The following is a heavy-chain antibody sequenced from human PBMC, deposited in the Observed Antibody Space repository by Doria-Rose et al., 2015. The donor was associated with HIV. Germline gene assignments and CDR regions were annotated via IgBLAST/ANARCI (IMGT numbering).Heavy chain of an antibody. CDR2: IFSYDER. J-gene: IGHJ4*02. Sequence: SGPVLVKPTETLTLTCTVSGVSLSSPGMGVSWIRQPPGKALEWLANIFSYDERSYKTALKSRLTSSSGTSKCQVVLTMTDMDPVDTATYYCARIKSSRWYHKYYFDFWGQGTLVIVSA. V-gene: IGHV2-26*01. CDR1: GVSLSSPGMG. D-gene: IGHD6-13*01. CDR3: ARIKSSRWYHKYYFDF.